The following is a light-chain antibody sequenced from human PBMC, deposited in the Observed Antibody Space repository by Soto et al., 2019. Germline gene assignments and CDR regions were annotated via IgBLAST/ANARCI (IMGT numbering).Light chain of an antibody. CDR3: ASWDARLGAWV. V-gene: IGLV1-44*01. CDR2: GNI. Sequence: QSVLTQPPSASGTPGQTVAISCSGTNSNIGSYTVNWYQQFPGTAPRLLIYGNIQRPSGVPDRFSGSKSDTSASLAISGLLSEDESDYYCASWDARLGAWVFGGGTKLTVL. J-gene: IGLJ3*02. CDR1: NSNIGSYT.